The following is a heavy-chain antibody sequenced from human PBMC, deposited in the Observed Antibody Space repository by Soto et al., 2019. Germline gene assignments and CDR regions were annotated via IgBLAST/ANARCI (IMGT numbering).Heavy chain of an antibody. CDR3: ARKPTYYVFWSVYIEARYFDY. CDR1: GGSISSYY. CDR2: IYYSGST. Sequence: SETLSLTCTVSGGSISSYYWSWIRQPPGKGLEWIGYIYYSGSTNYNPSLKSRVTISVDTSKNQFSLKLSSVTAADTAVYYCARKPTYYVFWSVYIEARYFDYWGQGTLVPVSS. V-gene: IGHV4-59*01. J-gene: IGHJ4*02. D-gene: IGHD3-3*01.